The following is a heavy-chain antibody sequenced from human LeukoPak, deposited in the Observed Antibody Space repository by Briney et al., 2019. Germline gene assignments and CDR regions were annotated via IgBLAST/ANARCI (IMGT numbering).Heavy chain of an antibody. Sequence: SETLSLTCTVSGGSISSSSYYWGWIRQPPGKGLEWIGYIYYSGSTNYNPSLKSRVTISVDTSKNQFSLKLSSVTAADTAVYYCARGELELAPFDYWGQGTLVTVSS. CDR3: ARGELELAPFDY. J-gene: IGHJ4*02. CDR2: IYYSGST. CDR1: GGSISSSSYY. V-gene: IGHV4-61*05. D-gene: IGHD3-10*01.